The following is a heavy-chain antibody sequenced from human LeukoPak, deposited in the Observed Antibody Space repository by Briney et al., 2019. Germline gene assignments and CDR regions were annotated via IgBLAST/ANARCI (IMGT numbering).Heavy chain of an antibody. D-gene: IGHD3-16*02. CDR2: IIPIFGTA. J-gene: IGHJ4*02. Sequence: ASVKVSCKASGGTFSSYAISWVRQAPGQGLEWTGGIIPIFGTANYAQKFQGRVTITADESTSTAYMELSSLRSEDTAVYYCARGKITFGGVIAYYFDYWGQGTLVTVSS. V-gene: IGHV1-69*13. CDR3: ARGKITFGGVIAYYFDY. CDR1: GGTFSSYA.